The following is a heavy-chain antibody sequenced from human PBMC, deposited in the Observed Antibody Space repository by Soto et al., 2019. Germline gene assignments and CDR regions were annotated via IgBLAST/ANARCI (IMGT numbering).Heavy chain of an antibody. V-gene: IGHV1-18*01. CDR2: ISVYSGDT. Sequence: QVKLVQSGAEVKEPGASVKVSCKAFGHTFTSYGFSWVRQAPGQGLEWMGWISVYSGDTKFSQKFQDRVIMTTDTSTRTVYMELRSLRSDDTALYYCARAEEGIHYSETPFDYWGQGTLVTVSS. D-gene: IGHD3-22*01. CDR1: GHTFTSYG. CDR3: ARAEEGIHYSETPFDY. J-gene: IGHJ4*02.